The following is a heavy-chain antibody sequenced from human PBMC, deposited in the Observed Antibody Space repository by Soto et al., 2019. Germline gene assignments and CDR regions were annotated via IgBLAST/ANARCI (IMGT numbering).Heavy chain of an antibody. J-gene: IGHJ6*02. Sequence: LRLSCAASGFTFSSYAMHWVRQAPGKGLEWVAVISYDGSNKYYADSVKGRFTISRDNSKNTLYLQMNSLSAEDTAVYYCARAYRPEPDGKLSYGMDVWGQGTTVTVSS. CDR3: ARAYRPEPDGKLSYGMDV. CDR1: GFTFSSYA. V-gene: IGHV3-30-3*01. CDR2: ISYDGSNK. D-gene: IGHD2-8*01.